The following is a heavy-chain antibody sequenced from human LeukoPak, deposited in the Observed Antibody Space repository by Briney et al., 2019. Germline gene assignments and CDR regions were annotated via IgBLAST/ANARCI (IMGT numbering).Heavy chain of an antibody. CDR3: ARGYGVIDYYFDY. J-gene: IGHJ4*02. V-gene: IGHV4-59*01. Sequence: SETLSLTCTVSGGSISSYYWSWIRQPPGKGLEWIGYIYYSGSTNHNPSLKSRVTISVDTSKNQFSLKLSSVTAADTAVYYCARGYGVIDYYFDYWGQGTLVTVSS. CDR1: GGSISSYY. CDR2: IYYSGST. D-gene: IGHD3-22*01.